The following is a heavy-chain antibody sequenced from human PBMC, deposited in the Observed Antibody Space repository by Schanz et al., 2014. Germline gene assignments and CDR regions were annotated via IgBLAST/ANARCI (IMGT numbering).Heavy chain of an antibody. Sequence: EVQLLESGGGLVQPGGSLRLSCAASGFTFSTYAMSWVRQAPGKGLEWVSSISSSSSYIYYADSVKGRFTISRDNAKNSLYLQMNSLRAEDTAVYYCAKARRKSNCSGGRCFHYSYYGMDVWGQGTTVTVSS. CDR3: AKARRKSNCSGGRCFHYSYYGMDV. CDR1: GFTFSTYA. V-gene: IGHV3-21*04. J-gene: IGHJ6*02. CDR2: ISSSSSYI. D-gene: IGHD2-15*01.